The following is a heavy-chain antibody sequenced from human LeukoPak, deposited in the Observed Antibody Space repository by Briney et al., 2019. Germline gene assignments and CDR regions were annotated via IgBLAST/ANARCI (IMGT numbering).Heavy chain of an antibody. D-gene: IGHD2-8*01. Sequence: GESLKISCKGSGYRFTSYWIGWVRQMPGKGLEWMGIIYPGDSDTRYSPSFQGQVTISADKSISTAYLQWSSLKASDTAMYYCARAVYLKNVPPGFDPWGQGTLVTVSS. J-gene: IGHJ5*02. V-gene: IGHV5-51*01. CDR1: GYRFTSYW. CDR2: IYPGDSDT. CDR3: ARAVYLKNVPPGFDP.